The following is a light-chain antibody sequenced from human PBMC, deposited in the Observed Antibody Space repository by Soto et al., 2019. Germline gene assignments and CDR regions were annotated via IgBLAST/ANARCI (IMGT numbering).Light chain of an antibody. J-gene: IGKJ3*01. CDR3: QQYNDWPT. Sequence: EIVMTQSPATLSVSPGERATLSCRASQSVSNNLSWYQQKPGQAPRLLIYSASIRATGIPARFSGSASGTEFTLTISSLQSEDFAVYYWQQYNDWPTFGPGTKVDIK. V-gene: IGKV3-15*01. CDR1: QSVSNN. CDR2: SAS.